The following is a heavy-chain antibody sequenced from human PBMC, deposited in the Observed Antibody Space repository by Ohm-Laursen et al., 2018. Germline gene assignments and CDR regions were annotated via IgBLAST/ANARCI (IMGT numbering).Heavy chain of an antibody. V-gene: IGHV3-73*01. CDR2: IRSKANSYAT. CDR3: TSSTVKYCSGGKCHSDYYYYGMDV. CDR1: GFTFSGSA. Sequence: SLRLSCTASGFTFSGSAMHWVRQASGKGLEWVGRIRSKANSYATAYAASVEGRFTISRDDSKNMAYLQMNSLKTEDTAVYFCTSSTVKYCSGGKCHSDYYYYGMDVWGQGTTVTVSS. J-gene: IGHJ6*02. D-gene: IGHD2-15*01.